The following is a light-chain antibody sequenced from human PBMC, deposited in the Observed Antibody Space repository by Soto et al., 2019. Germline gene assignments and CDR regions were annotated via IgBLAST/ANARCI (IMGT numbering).Light chain of an antibody. CDR3: QQYNNWPPWT. V-gene: IGKV3-15*01. J-gene: IGKJ1*01. Sequence: EIVMTQSPATLSVSPVERATLSCRASQSVSSNLAWYQQTPGQAPRLLIYGASTRATGIPARFSGSGSGTEFTLTISSLQSEDFAVYYCQQYNNWPPWTFGQGTKVDI. CDR2: GAS. CDR1: QSVSSN.